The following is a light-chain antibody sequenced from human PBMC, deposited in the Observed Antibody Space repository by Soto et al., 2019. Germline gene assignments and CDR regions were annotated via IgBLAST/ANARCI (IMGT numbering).Light chain of an antibody. CDR3: GVWDSSLTTYV. V-gene: IGLV1-51*01. J-gene: IGLJ1*01. Sequence: QSALTQPASVSGSPGQSITISCTGTSSDVGGYNYVSWYQQHPGKAPKLLIYDSNKRPSGIPDRFSGSKSGTSATLGITGLQTGDEADYYCGVWDSSLTTYVFGTGTKVTVL. CDR1: SSDVGGYNY. CDR2: DSN.